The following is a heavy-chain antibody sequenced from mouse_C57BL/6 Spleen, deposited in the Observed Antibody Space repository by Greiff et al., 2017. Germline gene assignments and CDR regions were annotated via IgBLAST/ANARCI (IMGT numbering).Heavy chain of an antibody. CDR1: GYAFSSSW. V-gene: IGHV1-82*01. Sequence: QVQLKESGPELVKPGASVKISCKASGYAFSSSWMNWVKQRPGKGLEWIGRIYPGDGDTNYNGKYKGKATLTADKSSSTAYMQLSSLTSEDSAVYFCAGAEGEVYYWGQGTTLTVSS. CDR2: IYPGDGDT. CDR3: AGAEGEVYY. J-gene: IGHJ2*01.